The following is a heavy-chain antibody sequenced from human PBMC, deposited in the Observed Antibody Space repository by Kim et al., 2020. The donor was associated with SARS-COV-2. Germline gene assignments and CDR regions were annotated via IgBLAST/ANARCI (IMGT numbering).Heavy chain of an antibody. Sequence: ASVKVSCKASGYTFTSYDINWVRQATGQGLEWMGRTNPNSGNTVYAQKFQGRVTMTRNTSIRTAYMELSSLRSEDTAVYYCVRGDSGYDYLSDYWGQGTLVPVSS. D-gene: IGHD5-12*01. CDR1: GYTFTSYD. V-gene: IGHV1-8*01. CDR3: VRGDSGYDYLSDY. CDR2: TNPNSGNT. J-gene: IGHJ4*02.